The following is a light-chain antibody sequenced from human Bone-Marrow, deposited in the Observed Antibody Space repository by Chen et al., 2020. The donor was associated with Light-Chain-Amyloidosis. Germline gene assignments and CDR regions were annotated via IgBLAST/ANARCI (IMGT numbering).Light chain of an antibody. CDR3: KTWDSNTVV. J-gene: IGLJ2*01. CDR2: QDD. CDR1: QLGDKF. V-gene: IGLV3-1*01. Sequence: SYELTQAPSVSVSPGQTAMITCSGNQLGDKFVFWYQQRPAQSPVVVIYQDDKRPSGIPERFSGSNSGNTAPLTVGGTQTVDGGDYYWKTWDSNTVVFGGGTRLTVL.